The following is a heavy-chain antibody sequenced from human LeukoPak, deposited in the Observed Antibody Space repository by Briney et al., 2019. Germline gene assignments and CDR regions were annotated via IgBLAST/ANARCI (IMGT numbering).Heavy chain of an antibody. V-gene: IGHV3-30-3*01. CDR2: ISYDGSNK. CDR3: ARDSSAPGYYDSFDY. Sequence: GGSLRLSCAASGFTFSSYAMHWVRQAPGKGLEWVAVISYDGSNKYYADSVKGRFTISRDNSKNTLYLQMNSLRAEDTAVYYCARDSSAPGYYDSFDYWGQGTLVTVSS. J-gene: IGHJ4*02. D-gene: IGHD3-22*01. CDR1: GFTFSSYA.